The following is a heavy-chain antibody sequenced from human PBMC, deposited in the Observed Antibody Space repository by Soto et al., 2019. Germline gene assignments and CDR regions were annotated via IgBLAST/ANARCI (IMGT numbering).Heavy chain of an antibody. V-gene: IGHV4-61*01. Sequence: PSETLSLTCTVSGGSVSSTSYYWSWIRQPPGKGLEWIGYIYNSGSTNYQPSLKSRVTISVDTSKNQFSLNLTSVTAADTAVYFCAIDVRGWNRGSYYYYGMDVWGQGTTVTVSS. D-gene: IGHD6-19*01. CDR2: IYNSGST. CDR1: GGSVSSTSYY. J-gene: IGHJ6*02. CDR3: AIDVRGWNRGSYYYYGMDV.